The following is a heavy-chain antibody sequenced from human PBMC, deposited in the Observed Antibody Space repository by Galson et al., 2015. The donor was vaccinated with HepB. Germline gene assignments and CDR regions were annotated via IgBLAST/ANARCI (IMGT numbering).Heavy chain of an antibody. Sequence: SVKVSCKASGFTFTSSAVQWVRQARGQRLEWIGWIVVGSGNTNYAQKFQERVTITRDMSTSTAYMELSSLRSEDTAVYYCAVLLGYCSSTSCHGGGTGYYGMDVWGQGTTVTVSS. J-gene: IGHJ6*02. CDR2: IVVGSGNT. V-gene: IGHV1-58*01. CDR3: AVLLGYCSSTSCHGGGTGYYGMDV. D-gene: IGHD2-2*01. CDR1: GFTFTSSA.